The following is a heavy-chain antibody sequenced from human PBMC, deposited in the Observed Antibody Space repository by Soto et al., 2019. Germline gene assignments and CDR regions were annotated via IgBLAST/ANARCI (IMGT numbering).Heavy chain of an antibody. CDR3: AKDSLRGDYYYYMDV. D-gene: IGHD2-15*01. V-gene: IGHV3-23*01. Sequence: GGSLRLSCAASGFTFSSYAMSWVRQAPGKGLEWVSAISGSGGSTYYADSVKGRFTISRDNSKNTLYLQMNSLRAEDTAVYYCAKDSLRGDYYYYMDVWGKGTTVTVSS. J-gene: IGHJ6*03. CDR1: GFTFSSYA. CDR2: ISGSGGST.